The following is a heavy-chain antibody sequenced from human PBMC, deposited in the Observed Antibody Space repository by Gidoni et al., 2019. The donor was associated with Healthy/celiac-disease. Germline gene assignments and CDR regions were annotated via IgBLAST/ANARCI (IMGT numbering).Heavy chain of an antibody. CDR3: ARGVGTVVKAYYYYYGMDV. CDR1: GGTFSSYA. CDR2: IIPSFGTA. V-gene: IGHV1-69*01. D-gene: IGHD2-15*01. Sequence: QVQLVQSGAELTKPGSSVKVSCKASGGTFSSYAISWVRQAPGQGLEWMGGIIPSFGTANYAQKFQGRVTITADESTSTAYMELSSLRSEDTAVYYCARGVGTVVKAYYYYYGMDVWGQGTTVTVSS. J-gene: IGHJ6*02.